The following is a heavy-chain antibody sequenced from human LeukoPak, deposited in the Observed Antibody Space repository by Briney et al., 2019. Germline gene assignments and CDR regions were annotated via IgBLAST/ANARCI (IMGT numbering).Heavy chain of an antibody. Sequence: GGSLRLSCAASGFTLGSFAMSWVRQAPRKGLEWVSAISGSGVSTYYADSVKGRFTISRDNSKHTLYLQMNSLRAEDTAVYYCAKDMAGDYYDSSGYYYPYWGQGTLVTVSS. CDR3: AKDMAGDYYDSSGYYYPY. D-gene: IGHD3-22*01. V-gene: IGHV3-23*01. CDR1: GFTLGSFA. J-gene: IGHJ4*02. CDR2: ISGSGVST.